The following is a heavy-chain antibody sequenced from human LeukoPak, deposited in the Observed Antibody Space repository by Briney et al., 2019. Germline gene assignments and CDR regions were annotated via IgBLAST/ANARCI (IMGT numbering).Heavy chain of an antibody. Sequence: PGGSLRLSCAASGFTFSSYWMHWVRQAPGKGLVWVSRINSDGSSTSYADSVKGRFTISRDNAKNTLYLQMNSLRAEDTAVYYCARSTNYDFWSGYYTAVDYWGQGTLVTVSS. D-gene: IGHD3-3*01. CDR3: ARSTNYDFWSGYYTAVDY. J-gene: IGHJ4*02. V-gene: IGHV3-74*01. CDR1: GFTFSSYW. CDR2: INSDGSST.